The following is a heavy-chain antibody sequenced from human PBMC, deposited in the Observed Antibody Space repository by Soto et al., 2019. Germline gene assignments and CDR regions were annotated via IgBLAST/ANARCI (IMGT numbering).Heavy chain of an antibody. CDR1: GFTFSSYA. J-gene: IGHJ5*02. V-gene: IGHV3-23*01. D-gene: IGHD6-13*01. CDR3: AKRTEQQLVRGSWFDP. CDR2: ISGSGGST. Sequence: GGSLRLSCAASGFTFSSYAMSWVRQAPGKGLEWVSAISGSGGSTYYADSVKGRFTISRDNSKNTLYLQMNSLRAEDTAVYYCAKRTEQQLVRGSWFDPWGQGTLVTVS.